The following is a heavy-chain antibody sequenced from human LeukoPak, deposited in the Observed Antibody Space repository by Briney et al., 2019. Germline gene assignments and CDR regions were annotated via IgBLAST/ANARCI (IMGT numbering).Heavy chain of an antibody. CDR3: ARDYVWGSYRSIKADY. D-gene: IGHD3-16*02. V-gene: IGHV3-48*04. J-gene: IGHJ4*02. CDR1: GFTFNSYS. CDR2: ISSSSSTI. Sequence: GGSLRLSCAASGFTFNSYSMNWVRRAPGKGLEWVSYISSSSSTIYYADSVKGRFTISRDNAKNSLYLQMNSLRAEDTAVYYCARDYVWGSYRSIKADYWGQGTLVTVSS.